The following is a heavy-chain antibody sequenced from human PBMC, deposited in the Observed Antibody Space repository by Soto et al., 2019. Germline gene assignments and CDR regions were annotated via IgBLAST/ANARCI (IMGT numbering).Heavy chain of an antibody. CDR3: ASRDPGTSVDY. Sequence: SETLSLTCAVSGGSFTSNNWWTWVRQPPGQGLEWIGEIYRTGSTNYNPSLKSRVTISLDKSENQFSLKVTSLTAADTAVYYCASRDPGTSVDYWGQGTLVTVST. CDR1: GGSFTSNNW. D-gene: IGHD1-7*01. CDR2: IYRTGST. J-gene: IGHJ4*02. V-gene: IGHV4-4*02.